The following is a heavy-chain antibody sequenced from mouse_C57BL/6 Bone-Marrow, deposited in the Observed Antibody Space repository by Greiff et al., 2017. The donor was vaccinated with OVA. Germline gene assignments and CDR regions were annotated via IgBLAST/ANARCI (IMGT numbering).Heavy chain of an antibody. V-gene: IGHV7-1*01. Sequence: EVKVVESGGGLVQSGRSLRLSCATSGFTFSDFYMEWVRQAPGKGLEWIAASRNKANDYTTEYSASVKGRFIVSRDTSQSILYLQMNALRAEDTAIYYCARDPPFYAMDYWGQGTSVTVSS. CDR1: GFTFSDFY. CDR3: ARDPPFYAMDY. CDR2: SRNKANDYTT. J-gene: IGHJ4*01.